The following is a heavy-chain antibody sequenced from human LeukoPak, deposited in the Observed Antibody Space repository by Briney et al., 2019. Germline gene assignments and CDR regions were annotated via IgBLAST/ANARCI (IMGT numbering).Heavy chain of an antibody. CDR3: AKTVSGYSYGYYFDY. CDR2: ISYDGSNK. V-gene: IGHV3-30*18. J-gene: IGHJ4*02. CDR1: GFTLSSNY. D-gene: IGHD5-18*01. Sequence: GGSLRLSCAASGFTLSSNYMSWVRQAPGKGLEWVAVISYDGSNKYCADSVKGRFTISRDNSRNTLYLQMNSLRAEETAVYYCAKTVSGYSYGYYFDYWGQGTLVTVSS.